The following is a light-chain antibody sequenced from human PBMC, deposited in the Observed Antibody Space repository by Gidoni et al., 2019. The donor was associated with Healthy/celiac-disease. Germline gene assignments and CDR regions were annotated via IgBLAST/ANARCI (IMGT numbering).Light chain of an antibody. V-gene: IGKV3-15*01. CDR3: QQYNNWPPFT. Sequence: DIVMTQSPATLSVSPGERATRSCRASQSVSSNLAWYQQKPGQAPRLLIYGASTRATGIPARFSGSGSGTEFTLTISSLQSEDFAVYYCQQYNNWPPFTFGPGTKVDIK. J-gene: IGKJ3*01. CDR1: QSVSSN. CDR2: GAS.